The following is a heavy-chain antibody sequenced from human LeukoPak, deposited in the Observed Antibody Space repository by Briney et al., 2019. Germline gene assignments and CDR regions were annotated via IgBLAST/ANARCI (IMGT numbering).Heavy chain of an antibody. V-gene: IGHV3-48*04. D-gene: IGHD3-9*01. J-gene: IGHJ4*02. CDR2: IRSDGSTI. CDR3: ARDHDWAFDY. CDR1: GFTFRNDP. Sequence: GGSLRLSCAASGFTFRNDPMNWVRQAPGKGLEWVSQIRSDGSTIYYADSVKGRFTIFRDNAKSSLYLQMNSLRAEDTAVYYCARDHDWAFDYFGQGTLVTVSS.